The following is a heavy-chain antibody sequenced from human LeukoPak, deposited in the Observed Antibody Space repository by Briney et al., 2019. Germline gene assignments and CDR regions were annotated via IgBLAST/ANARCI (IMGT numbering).Heavy chain of an antibody. CDR2: INHSGST. V-gene: IGHV4-34*01. D-gene: IGHD1-26*01. Sequence: SETLSLTCAVYGGSFSGYYWSWIRQPPGKGLEWIGEINHSGSTNYNPSLKSRVTISVDTSKNQFSLKLSSVTAADTAVYYCARDVGANAFDIWGQGTMVTVSS. CDR3: ARDVGANAFDI. CDR1: GGSFSGYY. J-gene: IGHJ3*02.